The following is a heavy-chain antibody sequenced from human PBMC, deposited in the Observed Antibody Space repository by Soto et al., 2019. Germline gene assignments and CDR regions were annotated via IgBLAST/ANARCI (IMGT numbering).Heavy chain of an antibody. CDR3: ARATVMSDGMDV. CDR1: GYTFTGYY. D-gene: IGHD4-17*01. V-gene: IGHV1-2*02. CDR2: INPNSGGT. J-gene: IGHJ6*02. Sequence: GASVKVSCKASGYTFTGYYMHWVRQAPGQGLEWMGWINPNSGGTNYAQKFQGRVTMTRDTPISTAYMELSRLRSDDTAVYYCARATVMSDGMDVWGQGTTVTVSS.